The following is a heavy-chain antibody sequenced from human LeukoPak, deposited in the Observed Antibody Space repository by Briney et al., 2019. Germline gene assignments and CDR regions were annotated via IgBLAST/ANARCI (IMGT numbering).Heavy chain of an antibody. CDR3: ARLKRGYYDSSGYLSNWYFDL. V-gene: IGHV4-38-2*01. J-gene: IGHJ2*01. CDR2: IYHSGST. D-gene: IGHD3-22*01. Sequence: SETLSLTCAVSGYSISSGYYWGWIRQPPGKGLEWIGSIYHSGSTYYNPSLKSRVTISVDTSKNQFSLKLSSVTAADTAVYYCARLKRGYYDSSGYLSNWYFDLRGRGTLVTVSS. CDR1: GYSISSGYY.